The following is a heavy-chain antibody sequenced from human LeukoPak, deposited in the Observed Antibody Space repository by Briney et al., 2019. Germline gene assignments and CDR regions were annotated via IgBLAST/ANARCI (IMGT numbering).Heavy chain of an antibody. Sequence: PSETLSLTFAVYGGSFSGYYWSWIRQPPGKGLEWIGEINHSGSTNYNPSLKSRVTISVDTSKNQFSLKLSSVTAADTAVYYCARGTGRWAYYYYYGMTSGAKGPRSPSP. J-gene: IGHJ6*02. CDR3: ARGTGRWAYYYYYGMTS. V-gene: IGHV4-34*01. D-gene: IGHD4-23*01. CDR1: GGSFSGYY. CDR2: INHSGST.